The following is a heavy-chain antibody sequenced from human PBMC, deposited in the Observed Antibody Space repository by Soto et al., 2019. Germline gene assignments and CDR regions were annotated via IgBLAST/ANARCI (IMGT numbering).Heavy chain of an antibody. CDR3: ARGYYGLFETIYGMGV. Sequence: QVQLVQSGAEVKKPGSSVKVSCKASGGTFSSYAISWVRQAPGQGLEWMGGIIPIFGTANYAQKFQGRVTITADESTSTTYMELSSLRSTDTAVYYCARGYYGLFETIYGMGVWGQGTTVTVSS. CDR2: IIPIFGTA. J-gene: IGHJ6*02. V-gene: IGHV1-69*01. CDR1: GGTFSSYA. D-gene: IGHD3-3*01.